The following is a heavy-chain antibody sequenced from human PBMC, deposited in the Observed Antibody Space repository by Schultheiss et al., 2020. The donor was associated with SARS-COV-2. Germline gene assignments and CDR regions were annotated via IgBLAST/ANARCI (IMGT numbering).Heavy chain of an antibody. J-gene: IGHJ6*03. Sequence: GESLKISCKASGYTFTSYYMHWVRQAPGQGLEWMGWISVYNGNTGYAQKFQGRVTMTRNTSISTAYMELSSLRSEDTAVYYCARGRFDIVVVPAAGYMDVWGKGTTVTVSS. V-gene: IGHV1-8*02. CDR3: ARGRFDIVVVPAAGYMDV. D-gene: IGHD2-2*01. CDR2: ISVYNGNT. CDR1: GYTFTSYY.